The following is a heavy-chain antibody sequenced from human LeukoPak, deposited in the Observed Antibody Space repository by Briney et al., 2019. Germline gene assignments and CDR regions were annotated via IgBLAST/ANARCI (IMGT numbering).Heavy chain of an antibody. CDR3: ARVQLWSTKHYYYMDV. CDR1: GGTFSNYA. V-gene: IGHV1-69*05. CDR2: IIPIFGTA. D-gene: IGHD5-18*01. Sequence: GASVKVSCKASGGTFSNYAISWVRQAPGQGLEWMGGIIPIFGTANYAQKFQGRVTITTDESTSTAYMELSSLRSEDTAAYYFARVQLWSTKHYYYMDVWGKGTTVTVSS. J-gene: IGHJ6*03.